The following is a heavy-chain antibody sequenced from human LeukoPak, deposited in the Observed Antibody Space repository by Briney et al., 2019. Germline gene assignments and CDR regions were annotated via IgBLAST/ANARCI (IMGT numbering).Heavy chain of an antibody. J-gene: IGHJ3*02. V-gene: IGHV4-59*01. D-gene: IGHD6-19*01. Sequence: PSETLSLACTVSGGSISSYYWSWIRQPPGKGLEWIGYIYYSGSTNYNPSLKSRVTISVDTSKNQFSLKLSSVTAADTAVYYCARPYSSGWEDAFDIWGQGTMVTVSS. CDR3: ARPYSSGWEDAFDI. CDR1: GGSISSYY. CDR2: IYYSGST.